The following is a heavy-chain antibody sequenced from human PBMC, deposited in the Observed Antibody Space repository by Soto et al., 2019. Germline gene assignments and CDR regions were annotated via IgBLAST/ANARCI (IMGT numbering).Heavy chain of an antibody. V-gene: IGHV1-69*13. CDR1: GGTFSSYA. Sequence: ASVKVSCKASGGTFSSYAISWVRQAPGQGLEWMGGIIPIFGTANYAQKFQGRVTITADESTSTAYMELSSLRSEDTAVYYCAREARELGPTQFDYWGQGTLVTVSS. J-gene: IGHJ4*02. CDR3: AREARELGPTQFDY. D-gene: IGHD1-7*01. CDR2: IIPIFGTA.